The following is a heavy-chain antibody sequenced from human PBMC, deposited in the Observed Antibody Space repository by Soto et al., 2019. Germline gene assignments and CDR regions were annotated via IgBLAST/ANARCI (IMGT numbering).Heavy chain of an antibody. CDR3: ARRKDIKDLGELSSPLYMDV. Sequence: SETLSLTCTVSGGSISSYYWSWIRQPPGKGLEWIGYIYYSGSTNYNPSLKSRVTISVDTSKNQFSLKLSSVTAADTAVYYCARRKDIKDLGELSSPLYMDVWGKGTTVTVSS. CDR1: GGSISSYY. D-gene: IGHD3-16*02. CDR2: IYYSGST. V-gene: IGHV4-59*08. J-gene: IGHJ6*03.